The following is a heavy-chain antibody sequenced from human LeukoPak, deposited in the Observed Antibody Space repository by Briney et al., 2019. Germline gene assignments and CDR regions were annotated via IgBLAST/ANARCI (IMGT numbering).Heavy chain of an antibody. CDR3: ARLRYFDWLLSDDNWFDP. Sequence: SETLSLTCTVSGGSISSYYWSWIRQPPGKGLEWIGYIYYSGSTNYNPSLKSRVTISVDTSKNQFSLKLSSVTAADTAVYYCARLRYFDWLLSDDNWFDPWGQGTLVTVSS. D-gene: IGHD3-9*01. J-gene: IGHJ5*02. V-gene: IGHV4-59*01. CDR1: GGSISSYY. CDR2: IYYSGST.